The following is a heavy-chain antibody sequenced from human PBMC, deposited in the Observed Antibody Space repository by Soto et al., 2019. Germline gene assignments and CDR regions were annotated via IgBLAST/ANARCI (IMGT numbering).Heavy chain of an antibody. CDR2: INHSGST. D-gene: IGHD2-15*01. Sequence: PSDTLCLTCAVSGGSFSGYYWSWIRQPPGKGLEWIGEINHSGSTNYNPSLKSRVTISVDTSKNQFSLKLSSVTAADTAVYYCARVRRIDCSGGSCHYYYYYYMDVWGKGTTVTVSS. CDR1: GGSFSGYY. CDR3: ARVRRIDCSGGSCHYYYYYYMDV. J-gene: IGHJ6*03. V-gene: IGHV4-34*01.